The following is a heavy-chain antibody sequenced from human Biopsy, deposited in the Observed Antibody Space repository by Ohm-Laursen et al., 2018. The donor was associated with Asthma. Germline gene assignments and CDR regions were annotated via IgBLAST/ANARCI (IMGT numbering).Heavy chain of an antibody. Sequence: SLRLSCAASGFTFGDYWMSWVRQVPGRGLEWVANIKHDGSENNHVDSLKGRFTISRDNAKNSLYLQMNSLRAEDTAVHYCARTFHFWSPYHAEHYQLWGQGTLVTVSS. J-gene: IGHJ1*01. CDR1: GFTFGDYW. CDR3: ARTFHFWSPYHAEHYQL. D-gene: IGHD3-3*02. V-gene: IGHV3-7*01. CDR2: IKHDGSEN.